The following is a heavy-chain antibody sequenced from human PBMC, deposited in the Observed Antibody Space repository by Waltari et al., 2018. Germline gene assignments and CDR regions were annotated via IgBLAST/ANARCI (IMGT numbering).Heavy chain of an antibody. Sequence: QVQLQESGPGLVKHSETLSLTCTVSGGSIRSFYWSWNRQPPGKGLEWIGYISYSGIPNDNPSLMSRVTISTDTSKNQFSLHLSSVTAADTAVYYCAREDWDYRVLWGQGTLVTVSS. J-gene: IGHJ4*02. V-gene: IGHV4-59*01. CDR1: GGSIRSFY. D-gene: IGHD4-4*01. CDR2: ISYSGIP. CDR3: AREDWDYRVL.